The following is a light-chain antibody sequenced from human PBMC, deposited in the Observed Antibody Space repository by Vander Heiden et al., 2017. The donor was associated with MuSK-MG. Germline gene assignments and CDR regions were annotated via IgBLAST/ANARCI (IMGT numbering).Light chain of an antibody. V-gene: IGLV2-14*03. CDR3: SSYTSSTTLI. CDR2: DVT. J-gene: IGLJ2*01. CDR1: SSDIGVYNY. Sequence: QSALPQPASVSGSPGQSLTISCTGTSSDIGVYNYVSWYQHHPGKAPKLMIYDVTNRTSGVSIRFSGSKSGNTASLTISGLQAEDEADYYCSSYTSSTTLIFGGGTKLTVL.